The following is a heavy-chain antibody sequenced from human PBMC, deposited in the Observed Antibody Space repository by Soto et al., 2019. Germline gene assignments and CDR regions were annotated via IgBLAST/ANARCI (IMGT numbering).Heavy chain of an antibody. CDR2: ISTYNGNT. V-gene: IGHV1-18*01. J-gene: IGHJ6*02. CDR3: ARDPYHVLMVNAPNLYGMDV. CDR1: GYTFTTYD. Sequence: QVQLVQSGAEVKKPGASVKVSCKASGYTFTTYDISWVRQAPGQGLEWMGRISTYNGNTNYPQSLQGRLTMTTDTSTTTAYRELRSLRSDDRAVYYCARDPYHVLMVNAPNLYGMDVCGQGTTVTVSS. D-gene: IGHD2-8*01.